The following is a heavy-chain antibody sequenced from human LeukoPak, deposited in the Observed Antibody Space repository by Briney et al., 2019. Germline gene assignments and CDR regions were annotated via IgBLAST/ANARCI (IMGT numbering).Heavy chain of an antibody. CDR1: GASISSTTDS. Sequence: SETLSLTCTVSGASISSTTDSWGWIRQSPGKGLEWIGSIYDSGRSYYKVSLKSRVTMSVDTSKNQFSLKVGSVTAADTAVYYCARAPVSTAYLHYYSMDVWGKGTTVTVSS. V-gene: IGHV4-39*07. CDR3: ARAPVSTAYLHYYSMDV. CDR2: IYDSGRS. J-gene: IGHJ6*03. D-gene: IGHD3-16*01.